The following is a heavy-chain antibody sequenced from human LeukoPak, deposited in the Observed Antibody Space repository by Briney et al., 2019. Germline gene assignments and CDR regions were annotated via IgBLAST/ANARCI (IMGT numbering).Heavy chain of an antibody. Sequence: GASVKVSCKASGGTFSSYAISWVRQAPGQGLEWMGGIIPIFGTANYAQKFQGRVTITADESTSTAYMELSSLRSEDTAVYYCAREYTHYYDSSGYYYHAFGIWGQGTMVTVSS. V-gene: IGHV1-69*13. J-gene: IGHJ3*02. CDR1: GGTFSSYA. CDR3: AREYTHYYDSSGYYYHAFGI. CDR2: IIPIFGTA. D-gene: IGHD3-22*01.